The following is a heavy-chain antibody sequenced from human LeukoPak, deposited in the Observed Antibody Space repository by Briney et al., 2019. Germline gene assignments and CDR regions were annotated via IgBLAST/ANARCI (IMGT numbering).Heavy chain of an antibody. CDR2: INSDGSTT. Sequence: GGSLRLSCAASGFTFSNYWMHWVRQAPGKGLVWVSRINSDGSTTTYADSVKGRFTISRDNAKNSLYLQMNSLRAEDTAVYYCARESKRGVTMDYWGQGTLVTVSS. CDR1: GFTFSNYW. J-gene: IGHJ4*02. CDR3: ARESKRGVTMDY. D-gene: IGHD4-17*01. V-gene: IGHV3-74*01.